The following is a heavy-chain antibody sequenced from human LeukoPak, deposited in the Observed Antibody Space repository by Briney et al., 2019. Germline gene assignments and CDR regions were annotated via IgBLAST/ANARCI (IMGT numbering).Heavy chain of an antibody. D-gene: IGHD2-2*01. Sequence: SQTLSLTCTVSGGSISSGSYYWTWIRQPAGKGLEWIGRISTSGSTNYNPSLKSRVTISLDTSKNQFSLKLSSVTAADTAVFYCARFTGYCSGTSCYPHAFDIWGQGTMVTVSS. CDR3: ARFTGYCSGTSCYPHAFDI. V-gene: IGHV4-61*02. CDR1: GGSISSGSYY. CDR2: ISTSGST. J-gene: IGHJ3*02.